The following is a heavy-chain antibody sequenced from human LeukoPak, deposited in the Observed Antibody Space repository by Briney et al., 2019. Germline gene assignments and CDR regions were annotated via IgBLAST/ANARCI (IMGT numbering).Heavy chain of an antibody. CDR3: AREGDGGNSDY. V-gene: IGHV3-48*03. CDR1: GFTFSSYE. D-gene: IGHD4-23*01. CDR2: ISSSGSAI. J-gene: IGHJ4*02. Sequence: GGSLRLSCAASGFTFSSYEMNWVRQAPGKGLEWVSYISSSGSAIYYADSVKGRFTISRDNAKNSLYLQMNSLRAEDTAVYYCAREGDGGNSDYWGQGTLVTVSS.